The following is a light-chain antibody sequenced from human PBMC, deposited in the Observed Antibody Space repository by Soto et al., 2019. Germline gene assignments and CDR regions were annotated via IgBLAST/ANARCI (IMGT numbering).Light chain of an antibody. CDR2: EVS. V-gene: IGLV2-14*01. Sequence: QLVLTQPASVSGSPGQSITISCSGTSSDVGSYDHVAWYQQFPGKTPKLMIYEVSNRPSGVSSRFSGSKSGNTASLTISGLQAEDEADYYCISYTGSSTSYVFGSGTKLTV. CDR1: SSDVGSYDH. CDR3: ISYTGSSTSYV. J-gene: IGLJ1*01.